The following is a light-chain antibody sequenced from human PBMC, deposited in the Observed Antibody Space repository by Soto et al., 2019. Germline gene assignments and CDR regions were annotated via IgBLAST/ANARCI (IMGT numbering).Light chain of an antibody. V-gene: IGLV2-14*01. Sequence: QSALTQPASVSGSPGQSITISCTGTSSDVGGYNYVSWYQQHPDKAPKLMIYDVSNRPSGVSNRFSGSKSGNTASLTISGIQAEDEADYYCSSYTSSSTRVFGGGTKLTVL. CDR1: SSDVGGYNY. CDR2: DVS. J-gene: IGLJ2*01. CDR3: SSYTSSSTRV.